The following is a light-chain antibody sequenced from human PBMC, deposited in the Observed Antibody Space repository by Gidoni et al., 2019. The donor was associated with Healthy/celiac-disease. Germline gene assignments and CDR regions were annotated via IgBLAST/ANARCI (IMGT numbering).Light chain of an antibody. CDR2: AAS. Sequence: DIHMTQSPSSLSASVGDRVTITCRASHSIRSYLNWYHQKPGKAPKLLIYAASSLQSGVPSRFSGSGSGTDFTLTISSLQPEDFATYYCQQSYNTPRTFGQGTTVEI. J-gene: IGKJ1*01. CDR3: QQSYNTPRT. CDR1: HSIRSY. V-gene: IGKV1-39*01.